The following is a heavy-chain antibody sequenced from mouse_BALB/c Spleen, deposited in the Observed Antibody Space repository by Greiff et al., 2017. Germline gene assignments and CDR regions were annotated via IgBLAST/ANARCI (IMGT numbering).Heavy chain of an antibody. J-gene: IGHJ1*01. Sequence: VQLQQSGPELVKPGASVKVSCKASGYAFTSYNMYWVKQSHGKSLEWIGYIDPYNGGTSYNQKFKGKATLTVDESSSTAYMHLHSLTSEDSAVYYCARGNGYWYFDVWGAGTTVTVSS. CDR3: ARGNGYWYFDV. CDR1: GYAFTSYN. V-gene: IGHV1S135*01. CDR2: IDPYNGGT.